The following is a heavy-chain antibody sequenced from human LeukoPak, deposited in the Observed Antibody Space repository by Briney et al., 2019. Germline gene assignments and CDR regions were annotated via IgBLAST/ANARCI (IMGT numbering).Heavy chain of an antibody. CDR1: GFTFSSYS. Sequence: GGSLRLSCLASGFTFSSYSMNWVRQAPGKGLEWVSYISSSSSTIYYADSVKGRFIISRDNAKNSLYLQMSSLRAEDTAVYYCARGRPIDYWGQGTLVTVSS. CDR2: ISSSSSTI. V-gene: IGHV3-48*04. J-gene: IGHJ4*02. CDR3: ARGRPIDY.